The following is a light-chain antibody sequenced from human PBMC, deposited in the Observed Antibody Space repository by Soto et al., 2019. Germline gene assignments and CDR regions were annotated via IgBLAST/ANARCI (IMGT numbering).Light chain of an antibody. J-gene: IGKJ1*01. V-gene: IGKV1-5*03. CDR3: QQYNVYPWT. CDR2: RAS. CDR1: QSIGRW. Sequence: DIQMTQSPSTLSASVGDRVTITCRASQSIGRWLAWYQQKPGKATKLLIYRASSLESEVPSRFSGSESGTEFTLIITSLQPDDFATYYCQQYNVYPWTFGQGSKVEIK.